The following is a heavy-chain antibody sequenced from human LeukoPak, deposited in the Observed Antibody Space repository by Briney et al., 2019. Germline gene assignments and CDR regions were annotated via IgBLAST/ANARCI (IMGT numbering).Heavy chain of an antibody. CDR2: IYYSGST. Sequence: SETLSLTCTVSGVSISSYYWSWIRQPPGKGLEWLGYIYYSGSTNYNPSLKSRVTISVDTSKNQFSLKLSSVTAADTAVYYCARHPMRQQPFDYWGQGTLVTVSS. D-gene: IGHD6-13*01. J-gene: IGHJ4*02. CDR1: GVSISSYY. CDR3: ARHPMRQQPFDY. V-gene: IGHV4-59*08.